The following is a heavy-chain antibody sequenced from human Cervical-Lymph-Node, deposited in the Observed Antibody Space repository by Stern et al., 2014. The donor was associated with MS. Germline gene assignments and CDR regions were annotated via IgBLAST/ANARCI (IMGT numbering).Heavy chain of an antibody. Sequence: VQLVGSGGAVVQPGRSLRLSCAACGFTFSSYGKHWVRQGPGKGLEWVTVISYDGNHKYYASSVKGRFTISRDNSKNTLHLQMNSVTPDDTAIYYCARDYEDTSMLFDHWGQGTLVTVAS. CDR3: ARDYEDTSMLFDH. CDR2: ISYDGNHK. D-gene: IGHD2-8*01. V-gene: IGHV3-30*03. CDR1: GFTFSSYG. J-gene: IGHJ4*02.